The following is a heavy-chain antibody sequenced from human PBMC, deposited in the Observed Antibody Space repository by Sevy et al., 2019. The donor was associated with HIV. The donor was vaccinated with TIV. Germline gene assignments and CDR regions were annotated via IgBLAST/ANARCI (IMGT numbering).Heavy chain of an antibody. CDR3: ARGSSTRSFDH. D-gene: IGHD2-2*01. Sequence: ASVKVSCKAAGYTFTSYDFTWVRQAPGQGLEWMGWINTNNANTNYAQKFQGRVTLTTDTSTSTGYMDLKSLSSDDTAVYYCARGSSTRSFDHWGQGTLVTVSS. V-gene: IGHV1-18*01. CDR2: INTNNANT. J-gene: IGHJ4*02. CDR1: GYTFTSYD.